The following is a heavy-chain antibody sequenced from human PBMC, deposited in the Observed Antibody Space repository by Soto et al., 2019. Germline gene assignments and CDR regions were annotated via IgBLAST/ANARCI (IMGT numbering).Heavy chain of an antibody. V-gene: IGHV3-21*01. CDR1: GFTFSSYS. J-gene: IGHJ6*02. CDR3: ARDLSIAARPSYGMDV. CDR2: ISSSSSYI. Sequence: EVQLVESGGGLVKPGGPLRLSCAASGFTFSSYSMNWVRQAPGKGLEWVSSISSSSSYIYYADSVKGRFTISRDNAKNSLYLQMNSLRAEDTAVYYCARDLSIAARPSYGMDVWGQGTTVTVSS. D-gene: IGHD6-6*01.